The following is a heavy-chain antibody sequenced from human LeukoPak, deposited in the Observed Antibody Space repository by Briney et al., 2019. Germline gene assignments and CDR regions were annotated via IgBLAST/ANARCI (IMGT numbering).Heavy chain of an antibody. CDR2: INAGNGNT. D-gene: IGHD5-18*01. CDR3: ARTTAMVTIFDY. Sequence: ASVKVSCKASGDTFTTYAMHWVRQAPGQRLEWMGWINAGNGNTKYSQKFQGRVTITRDTSASTAYMELSSLRSEDTAVYYCARTTAMVTIFDYWGQGTLVTVSS. CDR1: GDTFTTYA. J-gene: IGHJ4*02. V-gene: IGHV1-3*01.